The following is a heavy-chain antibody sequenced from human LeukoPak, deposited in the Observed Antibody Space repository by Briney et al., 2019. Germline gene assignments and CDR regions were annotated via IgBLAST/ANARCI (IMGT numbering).Heavy chain of an antibody. V-gene: IGHV3-21*01. Sequence: GGSVRLSCAASGFTFSSYSMNWVRQAPGKGLEWVSSISSSSSYIYYADSVKGRSTISRDNAKKSLYLQMNSLRAEDTAVYYCARDRGYSYGNRYGMDVWGQGTTVTVSS. CDR1: GFTFSSYS. D-gene: IGHD5-18*01. CDR2: ISSSSSYI. CDR3: ARDRGYSYGNRYGMDV. J-gene: IGHJ6*02.